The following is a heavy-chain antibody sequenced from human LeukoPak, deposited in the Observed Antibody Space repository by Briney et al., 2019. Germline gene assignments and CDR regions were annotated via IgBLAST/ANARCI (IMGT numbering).Heavy chain of an antibody. J-gene: IGHJ6*02. CDR1: GFTFSSYA. CDR2: ISGSGGST. CDR3: AKDLQSYDDYYGMDV. V-gene: IGHV3-23*01. Sequence: VGSLRLSCAASGFTFSSYAMSWVRQAPGKGLEWVSAISGSGGSTYYADSVKGRFTISRDNSKNTLYLQMNSLRAEDTAVYYCAKDLQSYDDYYGMDVWGQGTTVTVSS.